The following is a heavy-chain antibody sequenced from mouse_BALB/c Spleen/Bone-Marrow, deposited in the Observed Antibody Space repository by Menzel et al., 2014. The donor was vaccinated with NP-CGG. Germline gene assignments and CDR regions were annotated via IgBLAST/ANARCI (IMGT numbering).Heavy chain of an antibody. CDR1: GYTLTTYW. J-gene: IGHJ2*01. Sequence: VHLVESGAELMKPGASVKISCKATGYTLTTYWIEWVKQRPGHGLEWIGEILPGSGTTNYNEKFRGKATFTADTSSNTAYMQLSSLTSEDSAVYYCASPSTAEEYWGQGTTLTVSS. D-gene: IGHD1-2*01. CDR2: ILPGSGTT. CDR3: ASPSTAEEY. V-gene: IGHV1-9*01.